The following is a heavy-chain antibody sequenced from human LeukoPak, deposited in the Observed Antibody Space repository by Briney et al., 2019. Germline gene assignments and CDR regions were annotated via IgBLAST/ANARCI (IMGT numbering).Heavy chain of an antibody. D-gene: IGHD6-13*01. CDR2: ISGSGGST. Sequence: GGSLRLSCAASGFTFSSFAMSWVRQAPGKGLEWVSGISGSGGSTYYADSVKGRFTISRDNSKNTLYLQMNGLRAEDTATYYCARRCGSTCFDYWGQGTLVTVSS. J-gene: IGHJ4*02. CDR1: GFTFSSFA. V-gene: IGHV3-23*01. CDR3: ARRCGSTCFDY.